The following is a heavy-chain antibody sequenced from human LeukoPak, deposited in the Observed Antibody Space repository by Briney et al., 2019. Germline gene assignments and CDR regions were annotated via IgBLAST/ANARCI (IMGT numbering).Heavy chain of an antibody. CDR2: FDPEDGET. CDR3: ATVGFRDCSSTSCSRGAIDY. J-gene: IGHJ4*02. V-gene: IGHV1-24*01. CDR1: GYTLTELS. Sequence: GASVTVSCKVSGYTLTELSMHWVRQAPGKGLEWMGGFDPEDGETIYAQKFQGRVTMTEDTSTDTAYMELSSLRSEDTAVYYCATVGFRDCSSTSCSRGAIDYWGQGTLVTVSS. D-gene: IGHD2-2*01.